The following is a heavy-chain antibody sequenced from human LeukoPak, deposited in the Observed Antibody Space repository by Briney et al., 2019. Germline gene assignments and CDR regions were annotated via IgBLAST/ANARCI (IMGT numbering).Heavy chain of an antibody. CDR3: AKDEDGYYYGMDV. J-gene: IGHJ6*02. CDR2: ISYDGGHK. V-gene: IGHV3-30*18. Sequence: PGGSLRLSCAASGFTFSSYGMHWVRQAPGKGLEWVSFISYDGGHKYYADSVKGRFTISRDNSKNTLYLQMNSLRAEDTAVYYCAKDEDGYYYGMDVWGQGTTVTVSS. CDR1: GFTFSSYG.